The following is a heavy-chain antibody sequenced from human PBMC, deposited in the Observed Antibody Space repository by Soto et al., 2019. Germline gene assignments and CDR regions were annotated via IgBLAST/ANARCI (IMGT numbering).Heavy chain of an antibody. Sequence: GASVKVSCKASGYTFTSYYMHWVRQAPGQGLEWMGIINPSGGSTSYAQKFQGRVTMTRDTSTSTVYMELSSLRSEDTAVYYCASEHSSGWYRGWFDPWGQGTLVTVSS. CDR2: INPSGGST. CDR1: GYTFTSYY. CDR3: ASEHSSGWYRGWFDP. V-gene: IGHV1-46*01. D-gene: IGHD6-19*01. J-gene: IGHJ5*02.